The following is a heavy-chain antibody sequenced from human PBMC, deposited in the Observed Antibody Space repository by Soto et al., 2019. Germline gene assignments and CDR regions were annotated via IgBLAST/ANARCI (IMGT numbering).Heavy chain of an antibody. CDR2: ISYDGFNR. CDR3: AGVEDEGGSFYD. CDR1: GFTFGSYA. J-gene: IGHJ4*02. D-gene: IGHD1-26*01. Sequence: QVHLVESGGGVVQPGRSLRLSCAASGFTFGSYAMHWVRQAPGGALEWVAVISYDGFNRYYAESGKGRFTISRDNSKNTLYLQIDKLQPDYAAVYFCAGVEDEGGSFYDWGQGTLVNVSS. V-gene: IGHV3-30*01.